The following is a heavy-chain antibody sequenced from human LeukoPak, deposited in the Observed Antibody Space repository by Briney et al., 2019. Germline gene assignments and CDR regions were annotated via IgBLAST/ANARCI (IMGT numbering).Heavy chain of an antibody. Sequence: GGSLRLSCAASGFTFRNYWMSWVRQAPGEGLEWVANIKQDGSLKYYVDSLKGRFTISRDNAKTSVYLQMSSLRAEDTAVYFCARIGYSSSSFDYWGQGTLVTVSP. V-gene: IGHV3-7*01. CDR1: GFTFRNYW. D-gene: IGHD6-6*01. CDR2: IKQDGSLK. CDR3: ARIGYSSSSFDY. J-gene: IGHJ4*02.